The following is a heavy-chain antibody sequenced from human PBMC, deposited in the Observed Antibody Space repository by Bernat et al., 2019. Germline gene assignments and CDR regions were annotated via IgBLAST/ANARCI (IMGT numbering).Heavy chain of an antibody. V-gene: IGHV3-9*01. Sequence: EVQLVESGGGLVQPGRSLRLSCAASGFTFDDYAMHWVRQAPGKGLEWVSGIGWNGGNIGYADSVKGRFTISRDNAKNSLYLQMNSLRAEDTAVYYCARKPSGYSDSWGQGTLVTVSS. D-gene: IGHD2-15*01. CDR1: GFTFDDYA. J-gene: IGHJ4*02. CDR2: IGWNGGNI. CDR3: ARKPSGYSDS.